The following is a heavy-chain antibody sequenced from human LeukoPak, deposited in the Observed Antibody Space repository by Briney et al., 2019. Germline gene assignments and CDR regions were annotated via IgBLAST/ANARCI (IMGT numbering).Heavy chain of an antibody. Sequence: GGSLRPSCAASGFTVSSNYMSWVRQAPGKGLEWVSVIYSGGSTYYADSVKGRFTISRDNSKNTLYLQMNSLRAEDTAVYYCARDGVPYYYYGMDVWGQGTTVTVSS. J-gene: IGHJ6*02. D-gene: IGHD3-16*01. CDR1: GFTVSSNY. CDR2: IYSGGST. V-gene: IGHV3-66*01. CDR3: ARDGVPYYYYGMDV.